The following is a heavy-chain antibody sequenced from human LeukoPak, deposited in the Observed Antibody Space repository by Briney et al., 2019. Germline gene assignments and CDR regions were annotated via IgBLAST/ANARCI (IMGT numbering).Heavy chain of an antibody. D-gene: IGHD2-8*01. J-gene: IGHJ4*02. Sequence: GASVKVSCKASGYTFTGYAMHWVRQAPGQRLEWMGWINAGNGNTKYSQEFQGRVTITRDTSASTAYMELSSLRSEDMAVYYCARESAGVYVPEYYFDYWGQGTLVTVSS. CDR2: INAGNGNT. CDR1: GYTFTGYA. CDR3: ARESAGVYVPEYYFDY. V-gene: IGHV1-3*03.